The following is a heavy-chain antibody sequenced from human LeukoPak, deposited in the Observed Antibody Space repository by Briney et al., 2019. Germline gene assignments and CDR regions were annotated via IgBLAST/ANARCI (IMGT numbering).Heavy chain of an antibody. V-gene: IGHV1-46*01. J-gene: IGHJ4*02. CDR1: GSTFISYY. D-gene: IGHD4-23*01. Sequence: ASVKVSCKAFGSTFISYYMNWVRQAPGQGLEWMGIINPSGGSTSYAQKFQGRVTMTRDTSTSTVYMELSSLRSEDTAVYYCARGRCSTVVSPLWDWGQGTLVTVSS. CDR2: INPSGGST. CDR3: ARGRCSTVVSPLWD.